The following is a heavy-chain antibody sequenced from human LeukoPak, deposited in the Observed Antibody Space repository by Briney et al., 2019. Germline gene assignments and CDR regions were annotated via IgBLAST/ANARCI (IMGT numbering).Heavy chain of an antibody. D-gene: IGHD3-9*01. CDR3: ARVLRYFDWLGKFDP. Sequence: GGSLRLSCAASGFTFSGSAMHWVRQASGKGLEWVGRIRSKANSYATAYAASVKDRFTISRDDSKNTAYLQMNSLKTEDTAVYYCARVLRYFDWLGKFDPWGQGTLVTVSS. J-gene: IGHJ5*02. CDR2: IRSKANSYAT. V-gene: IGHV3-73*01. CDR1: GFTFSGSA.